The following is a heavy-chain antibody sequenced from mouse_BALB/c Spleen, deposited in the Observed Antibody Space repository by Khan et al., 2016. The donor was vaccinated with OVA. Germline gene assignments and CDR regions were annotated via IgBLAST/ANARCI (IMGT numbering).Heavy chain of an antibody. CDR3: ARQTYYHYYVMDY. Sequence: QVQLQQSGPGLVAPSQSLSITCTISGFSLTNYGIHWVRQPPGKGLEWLVVIWSDGSTNYNSDLRSRLSISKDNSKSQVFLKMNSLQTDDTAMYYCARQTYYHYYVMDYWGQGTSVTVSS. CDR2: IWSDGST. J-gene: IGHJ4*01. CDR1: GFSLTNYG. V-gene: IGHV2-6-1*01. D-gene: IGHD2-10*01.